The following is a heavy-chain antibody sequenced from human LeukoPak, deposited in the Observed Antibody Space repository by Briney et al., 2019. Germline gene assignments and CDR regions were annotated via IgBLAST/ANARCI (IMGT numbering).Heavy chain of an antibody. D-gene: IGHD4-17*01. CDR2: IYSGGTT. Sequence: GGSLRLSCAASGFTVSSNYMSWVRQAPGKGLEWVSIIYSGGTTYYADSVKGRFTISRDNSRNTPYLQLNSLRAEDTAVYYCARFYGDYVGYFDYWGQGTLVTVSS. CDR1: GFTVSSNY. V-gene: IGHV3-66*01. J-gene: IGHJ4*02. CDR3: ARFYGDYVGYFDY.